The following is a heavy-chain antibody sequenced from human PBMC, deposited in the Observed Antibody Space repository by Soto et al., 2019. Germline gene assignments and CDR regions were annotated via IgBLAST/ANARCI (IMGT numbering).Heavy chain of an antibody. CDR2: ISSNGGST. CDR1: GFTFSSYA. V-gene: IGHV3-64*01. Sequence: GGSLRLSCAASGFTFSSYAMHWVRQAPGKGLEYVSAISSNGGSTYYANSVKGRFTISRDNSKNTLYLQMGSLRAEDMAVYYCARDMWDIVVVPAAMHYYYYYMDVWGKGTTVTVSS. CDR3: ARDMWDIVVVPAAMHYYYYYMDV. D-gene: IGHD2-2*01. J-gene: IGHJ6*03.